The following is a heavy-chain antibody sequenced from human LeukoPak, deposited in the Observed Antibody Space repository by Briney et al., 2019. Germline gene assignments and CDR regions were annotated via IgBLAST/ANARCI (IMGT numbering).Heavy chain of an antibody. Sequence: SETLSLTCTVSGGSISSGDYYWSWIRQPPGKGLEWIGYIYYSGSTYYNPSLKSRVTISVDTSKNQFSLKLSSVTAADTAVYYRARVEVGAMGGGAFDIWGQGTMVTVSS. J-gene: IGHJ3*02. V-gene: IGHV4-30-4*08. D-gene: IGHD1-26*01. CDR1: GGSISSGDYY. CDR3: ARVEVGAMGGGAFDI. CDR2: IYYSGST.